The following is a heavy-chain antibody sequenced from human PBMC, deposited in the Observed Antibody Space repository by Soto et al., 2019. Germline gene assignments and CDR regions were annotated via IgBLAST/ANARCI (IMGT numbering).Heavy chain of an antibody. V-gene: IGHV6-1*01. D-gene: IGHD6-13*01. CDR2: TYYRSKWYN. J-gene: IGHJ3*02. CDR1: GDSVSSNSAA. Sequence: PSQSLSLNCAISGDSVSSNSAAWNWIRQSPSIGLEWLGRTYYRSKWYNDYAVSLKSRITVNPDTPKNQLSLQMNSVTPEDTAVYYCAREEDAYSSSGYPFDXWGQGTLVTVS. CDR3: AREEDAYSSSGYPFDX.